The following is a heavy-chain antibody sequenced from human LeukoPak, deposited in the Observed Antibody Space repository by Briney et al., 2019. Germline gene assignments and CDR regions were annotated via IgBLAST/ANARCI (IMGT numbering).Heavy chain of an antibody. CDR1: GFSFRSYW. J-gene: IGHJ4*02. CDR2: VNIDGEST. Sequence: PGGSLRLSCAASGFSFRSYWMHWVRQAPGKGLVGVSRVNIDGESTYADSVRGRFALSRDNANNMVYLQMISLRAEDTAVYYCVRDLGSGTPFDYWGQGTLVTVSS. V-gene: IGHV3-74*01. CDR3: VRDLGSGTPFDY. D-gene: IGHD3-3*01.